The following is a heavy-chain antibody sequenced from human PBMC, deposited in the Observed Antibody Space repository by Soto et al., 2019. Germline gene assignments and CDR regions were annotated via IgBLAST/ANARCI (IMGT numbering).Heavy chain of an antibody. CDR1: GFTFSSYA. CDR2: ISGSGRST. J-gene: IGHJ4*02. Sequence: EVQLLESGGGLVQPGGSLRLSCAASGFTFSSYAMSWVRQAPGKGLEWVSGISGSGRSTNYADSVKGRFTISRDNSKNTLYLQMNSLRAEDTAVYYCAKSGGYNYGYQETDYWGQGTLVTVSS. V-gene: IGHV3-23*01. CDR3: AKSGGYNYGYQETDY. D-gene: IGHD5-18*01.